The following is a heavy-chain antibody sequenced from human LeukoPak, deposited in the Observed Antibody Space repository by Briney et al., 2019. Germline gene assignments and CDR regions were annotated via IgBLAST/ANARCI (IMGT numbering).Heavy chain of an antibody. Sequence: PGGSLRLSCAASGFTFSNYWMSWVRQAPGKGLEWVANVKQDGSDKYYVDSVKGRFTISRDNAKNSLYLQMNSLRAEDTAVYYCARDPVASKFDYWGQGTLVTVSS. CDR3: ARDPVASKFDY. V-gene: IGHV3-7*04. CDR1: GFTFSNYW. J-gene: IGHJ4*02. D-gene: IGHD6-19*01. CDR2: VKQDGSDK.